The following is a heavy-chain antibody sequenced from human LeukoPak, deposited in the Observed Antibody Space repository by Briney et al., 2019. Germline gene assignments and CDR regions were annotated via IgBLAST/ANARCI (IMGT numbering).Heavy chain of an antibody. CDR2: IKHDGSET. CDR3: ARGDYSGSTPS. V-gene: IGHV3-7*01. J-gene: IGHJ5*02. Sequence: GGSLRLSCAASGFTISSYWMSWVRQVPGKGLESVAHIKHDGSETYYVDTVRGRFIISRDNAKNSLYLQMNSLRVEDTAVYYCARGDYSGSTPSWGQGTLVTVSS. CDR1: GFTISSYW. D-gene: IGHD3-10*01.